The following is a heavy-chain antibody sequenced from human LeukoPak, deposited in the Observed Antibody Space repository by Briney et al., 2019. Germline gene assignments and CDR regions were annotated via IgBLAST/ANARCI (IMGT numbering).Heavy chain of an antibody. CDR1: GFTSSSYS. J-gene: IGHJ3*02. CDR3: ARSEYYDSSGYSAAFDI. Sequence: GGSLRLSCAASGFTSSSYSMNWVRQAPGKGLEWVSSISSSSSYIYYADSVKGRFTISRDNAKNSLYLQMNSLRAEDTAVYYCARSEYYDSSGYSAAFDIWGQGTMVTVSS. CDR2: ISSSSSYI. V-gene: IGHV3-21*01. D-gene: IGHD3-22*01.